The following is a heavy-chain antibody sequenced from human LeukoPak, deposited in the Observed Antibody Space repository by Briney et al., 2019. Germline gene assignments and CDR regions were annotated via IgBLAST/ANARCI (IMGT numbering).Heavy chain of an antibody. J-gene: IGHJ4*02. CDR1: GYTFTGCY. CDR2: INPNSGGT. Sequence: ASVKVSCKASGYTFTGCYMHWVRQAPGQGLEWMGRINPNSGGTNYAQKFQGRVTMTRDTSISTAYMELSRLRSDDTAVYYCARDTYYYDSSGFADWGQGTLVTVSS. CDR3: ARDTYYYDSSGFAD. V-gene: IGHV1-2*06. D-gene: IGHD3-22*01.